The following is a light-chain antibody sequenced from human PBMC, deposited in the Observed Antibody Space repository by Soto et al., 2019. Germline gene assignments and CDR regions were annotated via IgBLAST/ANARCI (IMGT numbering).Light chain of an antibody. CDR2: KAS. V-gene: IGKV1-5*03. J-gene: IGKJ1*01. Sequence: DIQITQSPSTLSASVGDRLTITCRASQSISSWLAWYQQKPGKAPKLLIYKASTLKSGVPSRFSGSGYGTEFNLTISSLQTDDFATYYCQHYNSYSEAFGQGTKVDIK. CDR1: QSISSW. CDR3: QHYNSYSEA.